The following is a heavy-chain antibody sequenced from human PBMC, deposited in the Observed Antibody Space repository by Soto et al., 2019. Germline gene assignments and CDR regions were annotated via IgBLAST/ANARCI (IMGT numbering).Heavy chain of an antibody. CDR2: ISSGGSFM. CDR1: GFSFYDSD. V-gene: IGHV3-21*01. Sequence: EVQLVESGGGLVEPGGSLRLSCTGSGFSFYDSDMTWVRQAPGKGLEWVSSISSGGSFMFYAESFKGRFTISRDNAKNSLFLQMNSLRVEDTSIYYCARKHSSDATGYDYFDSWGLGTLVTVSS. J-gene: IGHJ4*02. D-gene: IGHD3-3*01. CDR3: ARKHSSDATGYDYFDS.